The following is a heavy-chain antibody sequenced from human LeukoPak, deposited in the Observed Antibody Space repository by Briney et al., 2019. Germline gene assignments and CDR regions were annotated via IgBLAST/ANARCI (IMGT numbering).Heavy chain of an antibody. J-gene: IGHJ4*02. CDR2: ISGSGGST. D-gene: IGHD6-19*01. V-gene: IGHV3-23*01. CDR3: AKDMGSGWLN. CDR1: GFTFSSYS. Sequence: GRSLRLSCAASGFTFSSYSMNWVRQAPGKGLEWVSAISGSGGSTYYADSVKGRFTISRDNSKNTLYLQMNSLRAEDTAVYYCAKDMGSGWLNWGQGTLVTVSS.